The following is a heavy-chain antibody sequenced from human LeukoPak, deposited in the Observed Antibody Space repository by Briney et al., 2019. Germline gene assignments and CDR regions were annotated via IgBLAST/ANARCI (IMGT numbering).Heavy chain of an antibody. J-gene: IGHJ6*02. V-gene: IGHV4-59*08. D-gene: IGHD6-6*01. CDR3: ARQEEYSSSSYYYYYGMDV. CDR1: GGSISSYY. CDR2: IYYSGST. Sequence: PSETLSLTCTVSGGSISSYYWSWIRQPPGKGLEWIGYIYYSGSTNYNPSLKSRVTISVDTSKNQFSLKLSSVTAADTAVYYCARQEEYSSSSYYYYYGMDVWGQGTTVTVSS.